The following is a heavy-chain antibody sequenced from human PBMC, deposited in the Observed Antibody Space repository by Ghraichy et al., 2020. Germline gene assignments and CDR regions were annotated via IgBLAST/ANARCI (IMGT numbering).Heavy chain of an antibody. V-gene: IGHV4-59*01. J-gene: IGHJ6*02. CDR1: GGSISSYY. D-gene: IGHD3-3*01. Sequence: SETLSLTCTVSGGSISSYYWSWIRQPPGKGLEWIGYIYYSGSTNYNPSLKSRVTISVDTSKNQFSLKLSSVTAADTAVDYCARVRYYDFWSGYYTPYGMDVWGQGTTVTVSS. CDR2: IYYSGST. CDR3: ARVRYYDFWSGYYTPYGMDV.